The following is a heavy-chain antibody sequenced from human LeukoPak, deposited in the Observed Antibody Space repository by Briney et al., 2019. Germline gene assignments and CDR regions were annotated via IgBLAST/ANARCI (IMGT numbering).Heavy chain of an antibody. J-gene: IGHJ3*02. Sequence: SVKVSCKASGGTFSSYAISWVRQAPGQGLEWMGGIIPISGTANYAQKFQGRVTITADESTSTAYMELSSLRSEDTAVYYCARAPAFLLWFGELLGAFDIWGQGTMVTVSS. CDR3: ARAPAFLLWFGELLGAFDI. CDR1: GGTFSSYA. D-gene: IGHD3-10*01. CDR2: IIPISGTA. V-gene: IGHV1-69*13.